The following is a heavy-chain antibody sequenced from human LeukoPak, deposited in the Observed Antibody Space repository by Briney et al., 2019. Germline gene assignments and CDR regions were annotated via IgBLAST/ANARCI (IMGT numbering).Heavy chain of an antibody. CDR3: ARSRGPSDGDYYYYYGMGV. CDR2: IIPIFGTA. Sequence: ASVKVSCKASGGTFSSYAISWVRQAPGQGLEWMGGIIPIFGTANYAQKFQGRVTITADKSTSTAYMELSSLRSEDTAVYYCARSRGPSDGDYYYYYGMGVWGQGTTVTVSS. J-gene: IGHJ6*02. D-gene: IGHD4-17*01. CDR1: GGTFSSYA. V-gene: IGHV1-69*06.